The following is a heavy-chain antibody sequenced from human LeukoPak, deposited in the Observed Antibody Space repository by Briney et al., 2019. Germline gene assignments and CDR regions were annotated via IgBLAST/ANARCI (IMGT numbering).Heavy chain of an antibody. CDR2: IKQDGSEK. J-gene: IGHJ1*01. CDR3: ARGFTEYFQH. V-gene: IGHV3-7*04. Sequence: GGSLRLSCVASGFTFSSYWMRWVRQAPGKGLEWVANIKQDGSEKYYVDSVKGRFTISRDNAKNSLYLQMNSLRAEDTAVYYCARGFTEYFQHWGQGTLATVSS. CDR1: GFTFSSYW.